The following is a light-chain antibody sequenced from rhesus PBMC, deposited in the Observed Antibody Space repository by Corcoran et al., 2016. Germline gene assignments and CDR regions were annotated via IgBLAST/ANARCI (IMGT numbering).Light chain of an antibody. V-gene: IGLV2-38*01. J-gene: IGLJ6*01. CDR1: SSDIGGYNG. CDR2: EVG. CDR3: GSYRSGSADV. Sequence: QSALTQPPSVSKSLGQSVTISCTGPSSDIGGYNGVSWYQQHPGTAPRLLIYEVGKRPSGVSDRFSGAKSGNTASLTISGLQAEDEADYYCGSYRSGSADVFGSGTKLTVL.